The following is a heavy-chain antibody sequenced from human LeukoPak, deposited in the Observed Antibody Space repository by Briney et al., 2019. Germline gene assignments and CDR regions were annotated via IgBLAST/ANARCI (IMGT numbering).Heavy chain of an antibody. CDR3: ARGRSYGSGSYRWFDP. V-gene: IGHV4-34*01. D-gene: IGHD3-10*01. CDR1: GGSFSGYY. J-gene: IGHJ5*02. CDR2: INHSGST. Sequence: PSETLSLTCAVYGGSFSGYYWSWIRQPPGKGLEWIGEINHSGSTNYNPSLKSRVTISVGTSKNQFSLKLSSVTAADTAVYYCARGRSYGSGSYRWFDPWGQGTLVTVSS.